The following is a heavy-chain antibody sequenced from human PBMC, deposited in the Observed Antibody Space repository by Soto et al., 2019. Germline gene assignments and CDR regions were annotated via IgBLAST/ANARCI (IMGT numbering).Heavy chain of an antibody. Sequence: GASVKVSCKASGYTFTSYGISWVRQAPRQGLEWMGWISAYNGNTNYAQKLQGRVTMTTDTSTSTAYMELRSLRSDDTAVYYCARETQYHVMGYGMDVWGQGTTVTVSS. D-gene: IGHD2-2*01. CDR2: ISAYNGNT. J-gene: IGHJ6*02. CDR3: ARETQYHVMGYGMDV. V-gene: IGHV1-18*01. CDR1: GYTFTSYG.